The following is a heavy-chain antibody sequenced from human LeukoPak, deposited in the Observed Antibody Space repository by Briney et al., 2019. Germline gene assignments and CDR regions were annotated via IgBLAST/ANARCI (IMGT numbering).Heavy chain of an antibody. V-gene: IGHV1-2*02. D-gene: IGHD3-9*01. CDR2: INPNSGGT. CDR1: GYTFTGYY. CDR3: ARALRYFDWYSYYFDY. Sequence: EASVKVSCKASGYTFTGYYMHWVRQAPGQGLEWMGWINPNSGGTNYAQKFQGRVTMTRDTSISTAYMELSRLRSDGTAVYYCARALRYFDWYSYYFDYWGQGTLVTVSS. J-gene: IGHJ4*02.